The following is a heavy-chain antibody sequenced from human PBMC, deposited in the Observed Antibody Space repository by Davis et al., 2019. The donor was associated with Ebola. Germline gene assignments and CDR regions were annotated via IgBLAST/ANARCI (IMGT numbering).Heavy chain of an antibody. J-gene: IGHJ6*02. CDR1: GFTFSSYA. CDR3: AKDRTMVRGKRSPDYGMDV. Sequence: GGSLRLSCAASGFTFSSYAMHWVRQAPGKGLEWVAVISYDGSNKYYADSVKGRFTISRDNSKNTLYLQMNSLRAEDTAVYYCAKDRTMVRGKRSPDYGMDVWGQGTTVTVSS. CDR2: ISYDGSNK. V-gene: IGHV3-30*04. D-gene: IGHD3-10*01.